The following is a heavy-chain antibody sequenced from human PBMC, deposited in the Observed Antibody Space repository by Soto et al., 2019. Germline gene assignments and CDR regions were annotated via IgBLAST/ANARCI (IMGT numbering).Heavy chain of an antibody. J-gene: IGHJ6*02. CDR1: GYTFSSYA. Sequence: GASVKVSCKASGYTFSSYAINWVRQAPGQGLEWMGWIIAIIGNAKYSQKFQGRVTITRDTSASTAYMELSSLRSEDTAVYYCARPLLGGGPRDPAAAPYGMDAGGQGTRVTVS. CDR2: IIAIIGNA. CDR3: ARPLLGGGPRDPAAAPYGMDA. D-gene: IGHD6-25*01. V-gene: IGHV1-3*01.